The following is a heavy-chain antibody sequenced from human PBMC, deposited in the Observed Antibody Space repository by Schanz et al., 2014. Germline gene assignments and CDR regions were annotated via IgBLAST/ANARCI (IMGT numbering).Heavy chain of an antibody. Sequence: EVQLLESGGGLVQPGGSLRLSCAASGFTFSSYAMSWVRQAPGKGLEWVSAISGRDGSTYYADSVRGRFTMSRDNAKNSVFLQMNSLRAEDTAVYYCVRVKYCTITRCYRTETEGIYYMDVWGKGTTVTVSS. CDR3: VRVKYCTITRCYRTETEGIYYMDV. J-gene: IGHJ6*03. D-gene: IGHD2-2*01. CDR1: GFTFSSYA. V-gene: IGHV3-23*01. CDR2: ISGRDGST.